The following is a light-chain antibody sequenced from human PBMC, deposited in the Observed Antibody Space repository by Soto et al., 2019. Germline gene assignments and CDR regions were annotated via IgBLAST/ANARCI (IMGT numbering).Light chain of an antibody. CDR1: QDISNY. V-gene: IGKV1-33*01. Sequence: DIQMTQSPSSLSASVGDRVTITCQASQDISNYLNWYQQKPGKAPKLLIYDASNLETGVPSRFSGSGSGTDFTFTISSLQPEDIATYYCQQYDNLPLWATFGGGTKVEIK. J-gene: IGKJ4*01. CDR2: DAS. CDR3: QQYDNLPLWAT.